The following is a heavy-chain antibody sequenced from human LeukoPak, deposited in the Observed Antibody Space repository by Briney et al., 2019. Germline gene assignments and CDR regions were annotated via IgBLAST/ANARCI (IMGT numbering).Heavy chain of an antibody. CDR2: IIPIFSTA. V-gene: IGHV1-69*05. CDR1: GGTFSSYA. J-gene: IGHJ6*03. CDR3: ARGVSGYQGYYNMDV. D-gene: IGHD3-22*01. Sequence: GASVKVSCKASGGTFSSYAISWVRQAPGQGLEWMGRIIPIFSTANYAQKFQGRVTITTDESTSTAYMELSSLRSEDTAVYYCARGVSGYQGYYNMDVWDKGTTVTVSS.